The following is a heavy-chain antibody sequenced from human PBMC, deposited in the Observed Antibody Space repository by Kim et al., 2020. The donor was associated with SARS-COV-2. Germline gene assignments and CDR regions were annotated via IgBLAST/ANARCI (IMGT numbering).Heavy chain of an antibody. CDR3: ARGAVTAVDY. V-gene: IGHV1-3*01. CDR1: GYTFTCCG. Sequence: ASVKVSCKASGYTFTCCGIHWVRQAPGQSLEWMGWINAGNGNTKYSQKFRGRVTITRDTSASMGYIELNSLRSEDTAVYYCARGAVTAVDYWGQGTLVTV. J-gene: IGHJ4*02. CDR2: INAGNGNT. D-gene: IGHD2-21*02.